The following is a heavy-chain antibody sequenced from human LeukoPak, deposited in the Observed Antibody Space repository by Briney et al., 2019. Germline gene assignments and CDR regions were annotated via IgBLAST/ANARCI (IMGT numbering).Heavy chain of an antibody. Sequence: ASVKVSCKASGGTFTNYGISWVRQAPGQGLEWMGWISAYNDNTNYVQKFQGRVTMTTDTSTSTAYMELRSLSPDDTAVYYCARDQPGDTLSEYWDQGTLVTVSS. CDR1: GGTFTNYG. CDR3: ARDQPGDTLSEY. J-gene: IGHJ4*02. CDR2: ISAYNDNT. D-gene: IGHD2-21*02. V-gene: IGHV1-18*01.